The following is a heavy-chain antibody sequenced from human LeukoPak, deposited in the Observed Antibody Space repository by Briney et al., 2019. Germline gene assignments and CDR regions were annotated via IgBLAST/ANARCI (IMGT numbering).Heavy chain of an antibody. D-gene: IGHD3-22*01. Sequence: SETLPLTCAVSGGSISSSNWWSWVRQPPGKGLEWIGEIYHSGSTNYNPSLKSRVTISVDTSKNQFSLKLSSVTAADTAVYYCARASYDSSGYYRYYFDYWGQGTLVTVSS. V-gene: IGHV4-4*02. CDR1: GGSISSSNW. CDR3: ARASYDSSGYYRYYFDY. CDR2: IYHSGST. J-gene: IGHJ4*02.